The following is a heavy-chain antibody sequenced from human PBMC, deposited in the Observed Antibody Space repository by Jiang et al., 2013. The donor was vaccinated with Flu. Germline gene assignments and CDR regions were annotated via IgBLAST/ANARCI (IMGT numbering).Heavy chain of an antibody. CDR3: ATAARGGTFSGEDYFDY. V-gene: IGHV1-2*04. CDR1: GYTFTDYY. CDR2: INPNSGGT. D-gene: IGHD1-26*01. Sequence: QLVESGAEVKKPGASVKVSCKASGYTFTDYYMHWVRQAPGQGLEWMGWINPNSGGTNYAQKFQGWVTMTRDTSISTAYMELSRLNSDDTAVYYCATAARGGTFSGEDYFDYWGQGTLVTVSS. J-gene: IGHJ4*02.